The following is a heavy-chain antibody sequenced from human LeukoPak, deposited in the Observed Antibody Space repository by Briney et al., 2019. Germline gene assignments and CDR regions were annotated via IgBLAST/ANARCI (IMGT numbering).Heavy chain of an antibody. D-gene: IGHD2/OR15-2a*01. CDR3: VKSTEGTSRPSDY. V-gene: IGHV3-23*01. CDR2: ISGGGIST. CDR1: GFTFSSYA. J-gene: IGHJ4*02. Sequence: GGSLRLSCAASGFTFSSYAMSWVRQAPGKGLEWVSSISGGGISTYYADSVKGRFTITRDNSKNTLYLQMNSLRAEGTAVYYCVKSTEGTSRPSDYWGQGTLVTVSS.